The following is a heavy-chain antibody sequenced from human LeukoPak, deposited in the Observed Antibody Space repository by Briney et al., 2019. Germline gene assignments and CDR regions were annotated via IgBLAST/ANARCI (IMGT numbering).Heavy chain of an antibody. V-gene: IGHV3-21*01. Sequence: GGSLRLSCAASGFTFSSYSMNRVRQAPGKGLEWVSSISSSSSYIYYADSVKGRFTISRDNAKNSLYLQMNSLRAEDTAVYYCARGGPLLLWFRETYAFDIWGQGTMVTVSS. J-gene: IGHJ3*02. CDR2: ISSSSSYI. D-gene: IGHD3-10*01. CDR3: ARGGPLLLWFRETYAFDI. CDR1: GFTFSSYS.